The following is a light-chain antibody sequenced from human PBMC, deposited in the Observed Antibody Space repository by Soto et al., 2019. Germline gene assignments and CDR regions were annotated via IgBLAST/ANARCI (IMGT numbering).Light chain of an antibody. CDR2: DVN. J-gene: IGLJ1*01. CDR1: SSDVGPYNF. V-gene: IGLV2-14*01. CDR3: SSSTVDSTYV. Sequence: QSALTQPASVSGSPGQSITISCTGTSSDVGPYNFVSWYQQHPGKAPKLIIYDVNNRPSGVSHRFSGSKSGTTASLTVSGLQAEDEADYYCSSSTVDSTYVFGTGTKVTVL.